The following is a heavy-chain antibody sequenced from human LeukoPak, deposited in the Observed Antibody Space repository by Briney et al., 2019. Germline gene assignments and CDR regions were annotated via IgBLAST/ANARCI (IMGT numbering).Heavy chain of an antibody. V-gene: IGHV3-7*05. Sequence: PGGSLRLSCAASAXTFSSYWVSWVRQAPGKGLEWVGNLNQDGRQKNYVDSVRGRFTTSRDNAKNSLYLQMNSLRAEDTAVYYCARDPDLRRGFDGEGYWGQGTLVTVSS. CDR1: AXTFSSYW. CDR2: LNQDGRQK. J-gene: IGHJ4*02. D-gene: IGHD3-10*01. CDR3: ARDPDLRRGFDGEGY.